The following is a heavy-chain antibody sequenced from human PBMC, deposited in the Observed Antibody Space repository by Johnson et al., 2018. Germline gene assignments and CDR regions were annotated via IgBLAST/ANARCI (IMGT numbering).Heavy chain of an antibody. D-gene: IGHD4-17*01. Sequence: VQLVQSGGGLVQPGGSLRLSCVASGLTFSNSAMNWVRQAPGKGLEWVSTISGGGTTKYYADSVKGGFTLSRDKSKNTLDLQMDSLRAEDTAVYYCARSTGTSYYYGMGVWGQWTTVTVSS. CDR2: ISGGGTTK. V-gene: IGHV3-23*04. CDR1: GLTFSNSA. J-gene: IGHJ6*02. CDR3: ARSTGTSYYYGMGV.